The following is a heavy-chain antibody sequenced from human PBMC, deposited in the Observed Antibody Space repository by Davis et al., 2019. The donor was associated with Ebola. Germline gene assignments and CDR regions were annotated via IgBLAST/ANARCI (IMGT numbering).Heavy chain of an antibody. CDR1: GGSISSYS. J-gene: IGHJ5*02. V-gene: IGHV4-59*12. CDR2: IYYSGST. CDR3: ARGDRTPPNWFDP. D-gene: IGHD2-2*01. Sequence: MPGGSLRLSCTISGGSISSYSWSWIRQPPGKGLEWIGYIYYSGSTYYNPSLKSRVTISVDTSKSQFSLRLSSVTAADTAVYYCARGDRTPPNWFDPWGQGTLVTVSS.